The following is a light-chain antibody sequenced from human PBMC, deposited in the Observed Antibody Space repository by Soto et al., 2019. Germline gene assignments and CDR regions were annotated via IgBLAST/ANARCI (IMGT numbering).Light chain of an antibody. V-gene: IGKV3-20*01. CDR1: QSVSSSY. J-gene: IGKJ1*01. CDR2: GAS. Sequence: DIVLTQSPGTLSLSVGDRATITCRASQSVSSSYLAWYQQKPGQAPRLLIYGASSRATGIPDRFSGSGSGTDFTLTISRLEPEDFAVYYCQQYGSSPWTFGQGTKVDIK. CDR3: QQYGSSPWT.